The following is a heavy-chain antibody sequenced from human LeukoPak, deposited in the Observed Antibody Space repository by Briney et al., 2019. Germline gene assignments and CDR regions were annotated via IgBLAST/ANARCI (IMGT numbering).Heavy chain of an antibody. CDR1: GGTFLSHT. CDR2: ITPVIETA. V-gene: IGHV1-69*08. CDR3: TRVNLRGSNYNWFDP. J-gene: IGHJ5*02. D-gene: IGHD3-10*01. Sequence: SVKVSCKTSGGTFLSHTFSWVRQAPGHGLEWIGKITPVIETAKYAQTFQGRVSIYTDRDTTTVYMDLSGLRPDDTADYYCTRVNLRGSNYNWFDPWGQGTRVIVSP.